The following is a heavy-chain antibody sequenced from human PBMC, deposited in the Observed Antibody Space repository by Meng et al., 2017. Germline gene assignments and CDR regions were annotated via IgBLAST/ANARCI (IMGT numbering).Heavy chain of an antibody. D-gene: IGHD6-13*01. CDR3: ARGVRSKIQQLIPGRPTYVDL. V-gene: IGHV4-34*01. CDR2: ISHSGTT. J-gene: IGHJ4*02. CDR1: GGSFSGYY. Sequence: LQQWGAGLLQPSATLSLTGAVYGGSFSGYYWTSIRQPPGRGLEWIGEISHSGTTNYNPSLTSRVTISLDTSKSQFSLKLTSVTGADTAVYFCARGVRSKIQQLIPGRPTYVDLWSQGNLVTVSS.